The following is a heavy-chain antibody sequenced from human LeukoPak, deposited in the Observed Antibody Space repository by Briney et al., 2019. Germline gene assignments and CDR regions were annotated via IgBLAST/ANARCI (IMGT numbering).Heavy chain of an antibody. CDR1: GFTFSNYN. CDR3: ARVWDGYSGEDY. D-gene: IGHD5-18*01. Sequence: GGSLRLSCAASGFTFSNYNMIWVRQAPGKGLESVSYISSSGSTMHYADSVRGRFTISRDNAKKSLYLQMNNLRAEDTAVYYCARVWDGYSGEDYWGQGTLVTVSS. CDR2: ISSSGSTM. V-gene: IGHV3-48*01. J-gene: IGHJ4*02.